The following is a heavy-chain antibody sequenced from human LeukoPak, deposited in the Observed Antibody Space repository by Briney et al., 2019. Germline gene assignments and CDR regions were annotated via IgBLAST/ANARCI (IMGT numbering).Heavy chain of an antibody. D-gene: IGHD2-15*01. V-gene: IGHV4-34*01. CDR2: INHSGST. Sequence: SSETLSLTCAVYGGSFSGYYWSWIRQPPGKGLEWIGEINHSGSTNYNPSLRSRVTISVDTSKNQFSLKLSSVTAADTAIYYCARAVIVVAAATQRNWFDPWGQGNLVNVSS. CDR3: ARAVIVVAAATQRNWFDP. CDR1: GGSFSGYY. J-gene: IGHJ5*02.